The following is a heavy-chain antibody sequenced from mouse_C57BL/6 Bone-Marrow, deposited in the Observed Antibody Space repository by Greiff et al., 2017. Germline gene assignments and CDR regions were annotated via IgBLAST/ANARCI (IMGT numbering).Heavy chain of an antibody. D-gene: IGHD1-1*01. CDR1: GYTFTSYW. Sequence: VQLQQPGAELVRPGSSVKLSCKASGYTFTSYWMDWVKQRPGQGLEWIGNIYPSDSETHYNQKFKDKATLTVDKSSSTAYMQLSSLTSEDSAVYYCARRDYYGSGYGAMDYWGQGTSVTVSS. CDR2: IYPSDSET. V-gene: IGHV1-61*01. CDR3: ARRDYYGSGYGAMDY. J-gene: IGHJ4*01.